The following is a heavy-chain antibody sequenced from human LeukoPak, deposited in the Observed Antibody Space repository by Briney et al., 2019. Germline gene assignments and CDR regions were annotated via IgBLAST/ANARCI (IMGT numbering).Heavy chain of an antibody. CDR3: ARVSGYDWESFYDY. J-gene: IGHJ4*02. V-gene: IGHV4-59*01. CDR2: IYYSGST. CDR1: GGSISSYY. D-gene: IGHD5-12*01. Sequence: SETLSLTCTVSGGSISSYYWTWIRQPPGKGLEWIGYIYYSGSTNYNPSLKSRVTISVDTSKNQFSLKLTSVTAADTAVCCCARVSGYDWESFYDYWGQGSLVTASS.